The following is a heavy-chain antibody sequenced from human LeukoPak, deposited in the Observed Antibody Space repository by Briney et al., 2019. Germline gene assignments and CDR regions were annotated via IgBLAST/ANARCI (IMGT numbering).Heavy chain of an antibody. CDR3: ARLGTSLDFDY. CDR2: IYYSGST. Sequence: SETLSLTCTVSGGSISSYYWSWIRQPPGKGLEWIGYIYYSGSTNYNPSLKSRVTISVDTSKNQFSLKLSSVTAADTAVYYCARLGTSLDFDYWGQGTLVTVSS. CDR1: GGSISSYY. D-gene: IGHD2-2*01. V-gene: IGHV4-59*01. J-gene: IGHJ4*02.